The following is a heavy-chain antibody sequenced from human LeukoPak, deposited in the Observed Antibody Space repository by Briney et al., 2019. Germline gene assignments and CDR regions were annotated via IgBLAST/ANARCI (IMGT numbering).Heavy chain of an antibody. CDR3: ARDLRKGAYFDY. V-gene: IGHV3-48*03. CDR2: ISSSGSGV. J-gene: IGHJ4*02. D-gene: IGHD3-16*01. Sequence: PGGSLRLSCAASGFSFSSYEMNWVRQAPGKGLEWISYISSSGSGVHYADSVKGRFTISRDNAENSLYLQMNSLTAEDTAVYYCARDLRKGAYFDYWGQGTLVTVSS. CDR1: GFSFSSYE.